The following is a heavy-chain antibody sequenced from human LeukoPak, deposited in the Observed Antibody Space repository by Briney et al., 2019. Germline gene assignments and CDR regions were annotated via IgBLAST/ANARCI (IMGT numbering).Heavy chain of an antibody. CDR1: GGSISSYY. V-gene: IGHV4-59*01. D-gene: IGHD2-2*01. J-gene: IGHJ5*02. CDR3: ARYIVVVPAAVPPTNWFDP. CDR2: IYYSGST. Sequence: PSETLSLTCTVSGGSISSYYWSWIRQPPGKGLEWIGYIYYSGSTNYNPSLKSRVTISVDTSKNQFSLKLSSVTAADTAVYYCARYIVVVPAAVPPTNWFDPWGQGTLVTVSS.